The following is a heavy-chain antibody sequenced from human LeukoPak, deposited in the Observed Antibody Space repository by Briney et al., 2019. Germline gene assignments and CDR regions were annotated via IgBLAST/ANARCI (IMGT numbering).Heavy chain of an antibody. Sequence: GRSLRLPCAASGFTFDDYAMHWVRHAPGKGLEWVSGISWNSGSIGYADSVKGRFTISRDNAKNSLYLQMNSLRAEDMALYYCAKGGVAGLDYWGQGTLVTVSS. CDR3: AKGGVAGLDY. CDR1: GFTFDDYA. J-gene: IGHJ4*02. D-gene: IGHD6-19*01. CDR2: ISWNSGSI. V-gene: IGHV3-9*03.